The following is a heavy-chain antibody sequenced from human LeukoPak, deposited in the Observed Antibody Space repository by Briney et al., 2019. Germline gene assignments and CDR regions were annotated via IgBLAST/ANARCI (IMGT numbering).Heavy chain of an antibody. V-gene: IGHV1-2*02. CDR1: GYSFTGYF. J-gene: IGHJ6*03. Sequence: GASVKVSCKASGYSFTGYFMHWVRQAPGQGLEWMGWINPNSGGTNYAQKFQGRVTMTRDTSIITAYMELSRLRSDDTAVYYCARDRRAYYYYMDVWGKGTTVTVSS. CDR3: ARDRRAYYYYMDV. CDR2: INPNSGGT.